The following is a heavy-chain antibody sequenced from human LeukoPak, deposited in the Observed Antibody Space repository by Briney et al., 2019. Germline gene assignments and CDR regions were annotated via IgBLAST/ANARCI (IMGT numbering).Heavy chain of an antibody. Sequence: SETLSLTCTVSGGSISPYYWSWIRQPPGKGLEWIAYITHSGSTVYNPSLKSRATISLDTSKKQISLKLSSVTTADTALYYCARENYSLDYWGQGTLVTVSS. V-gene: IGHV4-59*01. D-gene: IGHD2-15*01. CDR3: ARENYSLDY. CDR1: GGSISPYY. CDR2: ITHSGST. J-gene: IGHJ4*02.